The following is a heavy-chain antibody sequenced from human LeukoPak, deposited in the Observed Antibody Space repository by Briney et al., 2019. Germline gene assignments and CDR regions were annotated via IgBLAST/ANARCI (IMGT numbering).Heavy chain of an antibody. Sequence: ASVKVSCKASGYTFTNYGVSWVRQAPGQGLEWMGWISAYKGNTNYAQKLQGRVTMTTDASTSTAYMELRSLRSDDTAVYYCPTTLLSVNYAGFDYWGQGTLVTVSS. CDR2: ISAYKGNT. V-gene: IGHV1-18*01. CDR3: PTTLLSVNYAGFDY. CDR1: GYTFTNYG. J-gene: IGHJ4*02. D-gene: IGHD1-7*01.